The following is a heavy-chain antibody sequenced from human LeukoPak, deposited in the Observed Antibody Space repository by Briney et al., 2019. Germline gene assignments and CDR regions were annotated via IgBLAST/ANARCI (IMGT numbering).Heavy chain of an antibody. J-gene: IGHJ3*02. CDR2: IYYSGST. D-gene: IGHD3-3*01. Sequence: SETLSLTCTVSGGSISSSSYYWGWIRQPPGKGLEWIGSIYYSGSTYYNPSLKSRVTISVDTSKNQFSLKLSSVTAADTAVYYCARRLREYDFWSGSSLGAFDIWGQGTMVTVSS. CDR1: GGSISSSSYY. CDR3: ARRLREYDFWSGSSLGAFDI. V-gene: IGHV4-39*01.